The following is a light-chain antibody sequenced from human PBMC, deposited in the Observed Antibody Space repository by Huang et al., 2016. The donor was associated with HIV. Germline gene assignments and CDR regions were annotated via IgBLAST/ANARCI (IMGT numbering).Light chain of an antibody. CDR1: QSLLDSSLNKDK. V-gene: IGKV4-1*01. CDR2: WAS. J-gene: IGKJ4*01. CDR3: QQYYRTPLT. Sequence: DIVMTQSPDSLAVSLGERATINCRSSQSLLDSSLNKDKLAWYQQKPGQPPRVLIFWASTRESAVPDRISGSGSGTDFTLTISSLQAEDVAVYYCQQYYRTPLTFGGGTKVEIK.